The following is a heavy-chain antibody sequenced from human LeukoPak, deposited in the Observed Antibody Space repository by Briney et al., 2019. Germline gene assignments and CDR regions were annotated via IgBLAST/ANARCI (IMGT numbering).Heavy chain of an antibody. J-gene: IGHJ4*02. CDR1: GFTFDDYG. D-gene: IGHD2-21*01. CDR2: IKQDGSEK. Sequence: GESLRLSCAASGFTFDDYGMSWVRQAPGKGLEWVANIKQDGSEKYYVDSVKGRFTISRDNAKNSLYLQMNSLRAEDTAVYYCARDELQFDYWGQGTLVTVSS. V-gene: IGHV3-7*01. CDR3: ARDELQFDY.